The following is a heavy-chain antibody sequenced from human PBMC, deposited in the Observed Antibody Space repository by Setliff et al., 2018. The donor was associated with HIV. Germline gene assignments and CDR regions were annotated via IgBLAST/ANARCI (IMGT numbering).Heavy chain of an antibody. Sequence: TLSLTCAVYGGSFSGYYWSWIRQPPGKGLEWIGHIYYSGSTNYNPSLKSRVTISVDTSKNQFSLKLTSVTAADTAVYYCARGPLGYCSSTSCPERWFDPWGQGTLVTVSS. CDR1: GGSFSGYY. D-gene: IGHD2-2*01. V-gene: IGHV4-59*08. CDR3: ARGPLGYCSSTSCPERWFDP. J-gene: IGHJ5*02. CDR2: IYYSGST.